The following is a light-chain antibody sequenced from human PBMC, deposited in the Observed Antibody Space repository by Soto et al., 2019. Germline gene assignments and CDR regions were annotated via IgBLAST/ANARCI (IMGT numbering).Light chain of an antibody. V-gene: IGKV3-15*01. CDR1: ESVSGN. Sequence: IVMTQTPATLSVPLGDRATLSCRASESVSGNLAWYQQKPGQALRLLIYGASIRAADIPARFSGSGSGTEFALTISTLQSQDCAMYYCPQYYDGSDITCGQG. CDR2: GAS. CDR3: PQYYDGSDIT. J-gene: IGKJ5*01.